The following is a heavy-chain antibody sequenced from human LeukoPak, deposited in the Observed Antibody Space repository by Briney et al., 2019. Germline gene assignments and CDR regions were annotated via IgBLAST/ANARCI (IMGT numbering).Heavy chain of an antibody. Sequence: SETLSLTCTVSGGSISSYYWSWIRQPPGKGLEWIGYIYYSGSTNYNPSLKSRVTISVDTSKTQFSLKLSSVTAADTAVYYCARGYYDILTGYYNWFDPWGQGTLVTVSS. V-gene: IGHV4-59*01. CDR1: GGSISSYY. J-gene: IGHJ5*02. CDR2: IYYSGST. D-gene: IGHD3-9*01. CDR3: ARGYYDILTGYYNWFDP.